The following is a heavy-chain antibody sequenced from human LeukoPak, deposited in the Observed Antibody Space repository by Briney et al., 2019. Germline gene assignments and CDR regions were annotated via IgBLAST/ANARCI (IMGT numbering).Heavy chain of an antibody. J-gene: IGHJ4*02. V-gene: IGHV3-30-3*01. Sequence: GGSLRLSCAASGFTFSSYAMHWVRQAPGKGLEWVAVISYDGSNKYYADSVKGRFTISRDNSKNTLYLQMNSLRAEDTAVYYCAKALRGNSGLWGQGTLVTVSS. CDR3: AKALRGNSGL. CDR2: ISYDGSNK. CDR1: GFTFSSYA. D-gene: IGHD1-7*01.